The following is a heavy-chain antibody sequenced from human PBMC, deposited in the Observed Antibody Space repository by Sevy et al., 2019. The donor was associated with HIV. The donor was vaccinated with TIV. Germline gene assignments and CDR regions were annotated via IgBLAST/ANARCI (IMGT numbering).Heavy chain of an antibody. CDR3: TGVAVYSTDWYPSNS. D-gene: IGHD6-19*01. V-gene: IGHV3-30-3*01. Sequence: GGSLRLSFVASGFTFSTHAIHWVRQAPGKGLEWVAVISYSGSHKYYADSVKGRFTISRDNSKNTLYLQMNSLRAEDTAGNYCTGVAVYSTDWYPSNSWGQGTLATVSS. CDR1: GFTFSTHA. J-gene: IGHJ4*02. CDR2: ISYSGSHK.